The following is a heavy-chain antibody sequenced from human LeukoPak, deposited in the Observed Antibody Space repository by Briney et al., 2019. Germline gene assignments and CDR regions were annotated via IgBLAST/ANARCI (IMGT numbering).Heavy chain of an antibody. CDR2: IIPIFGTA. Sequence: SVKVSCKASGGTFISYAISWVRQAPGQGLEWMGGIIPIFGTANYAQKFQGRVTITADESTSTAYMELSSLRSEDTAVYYCARESTMVRGVGPYYYGMDVWGQGTTVTVSS. CDR3: ARESTMVRGVGPYYYGMDV. V-gene: IGHV1-69*13. D-gene: IGHD3-10*01. J-gene: IGHJ6*02. CDR1: GGTFISYA.